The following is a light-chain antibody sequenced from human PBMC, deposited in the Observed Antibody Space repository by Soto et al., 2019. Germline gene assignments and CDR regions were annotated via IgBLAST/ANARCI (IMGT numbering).Light chain of an antibody. V-gene: IGKV1-5*03. Sequence: DIQMTQSPSTLSASVGDRVTITCRASQSISSCLAWNQQKPGKAPNLLIYKASSLESGDPSRFSGSGSGTEFSLTISSLQPYDFATYYCQQYNSYPLTFGGGTKVEIK. CDR1: QSISSC. CDR3: QQYNSYPLT. CDR2: KAS. J-gene: IGKJ4*01.